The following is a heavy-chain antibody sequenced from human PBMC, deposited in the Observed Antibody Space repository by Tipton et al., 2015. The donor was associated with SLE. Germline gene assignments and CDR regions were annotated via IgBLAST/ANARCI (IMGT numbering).Heavy chain of an antibody. CDR1: RFTFSNNW. J-gene: IGHJ3*01. V-gene: IGHV3-7*01. D-gene: IGHD3-16*01. CDR2: IREDGSED. Sequence: VHLVQSGGGLVQPGGSLRLSCAASRFTFSNNWMSWVRQAPGKGLEWVAHIREDGSEDFYVDSVKGRFTIYRDNAKSSLYLQMNSLRAEDTAVYYCEREFQGRFYVNGAFGVWGQGTMVTVPS. CDR3: EREFQGRFYVNGAFGV.